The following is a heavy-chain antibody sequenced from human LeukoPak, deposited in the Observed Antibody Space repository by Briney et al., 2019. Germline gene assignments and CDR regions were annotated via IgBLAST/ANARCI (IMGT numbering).Heavy chain of an antibody. CDR3: ARDGEWFGELFDY. V-gene: IGHV4-61*02. J-gene: IGHJ4*02. D-gene: IGHD3-10*01. CDR2: IYTSGST. CDR1: GGSISSGSYY. Sequence: SETLSLTCTVSGGSISSGSYYWNWIRQPAGKGLEWIGRIYTSGSTNYNPSLKSRVTISVDTSKNQFSLKLTSVTAADTAVYYCARDGEWFGELFDYWGQGTLVTVSS.